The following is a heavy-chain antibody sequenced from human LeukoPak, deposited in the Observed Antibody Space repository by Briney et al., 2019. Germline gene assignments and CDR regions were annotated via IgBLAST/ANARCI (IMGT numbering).Heavy chain of an antibody. CDR3: AVTYYDVLTGYFPFDY. D-gene: IGHD3-9*01. CDR1: GYTFTSYG. J-gene: IGHJ4*02. CDR2: INPNTGGT. V-gene: IGHV1-2*06. Sequence: VASVKVSCKASGYTFTSYGISWVRQAPGQGLEWMGRINPNTGGTYYPQKFQGRATMTRDTSIGTAYMELSRLRSDDTAVFYCAVTYYDVLTGYFPFDYWGQGTLVTISS.